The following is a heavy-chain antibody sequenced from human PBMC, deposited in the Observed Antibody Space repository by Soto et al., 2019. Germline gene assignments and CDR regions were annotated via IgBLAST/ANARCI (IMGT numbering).Heavy chain of an antibody. V-gene: IGHV4-39*01. CDR1: GAPIISHTYY. D-gene: IGHD3-22*01. CDR2: INVGGTT. Sequence: PSETLSLTCAVSGAPIISHTYYWVWIRQPPGKGLEWIGTINVGGTTYYSPSLKSRLTASLDTSNNQVSLILSSVTAADTAVYYCARVGPWVPYYYDSSPYTFENWFDPWGQGTLVTVSS. J-gene: IGHJ5*02. CDR3: ARVGPWVPYYYDSSPYTFENWFDP.